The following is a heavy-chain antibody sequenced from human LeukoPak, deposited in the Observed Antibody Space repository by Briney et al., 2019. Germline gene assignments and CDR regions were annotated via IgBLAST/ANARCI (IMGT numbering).Heavy chain of an antibody. J-gene: IGHJ4*02. Sequence: GGSLRLPCAASGFTFSNDYKSWLPQSPGKGLEWVVHFKNKTDGVTTEYAAGVKHRYPITREESKNTLYPKMNSLNTGHTLVYYCASLSDCWYSADYWGQGSMVTVSS. CDR2: FKNKTDGVTT. CDR3: ASLSDCWYSADY. V-gene: IGHV3-15*01. D-gene: IGHD6-13*01. CDR1: GFTFSNDY.